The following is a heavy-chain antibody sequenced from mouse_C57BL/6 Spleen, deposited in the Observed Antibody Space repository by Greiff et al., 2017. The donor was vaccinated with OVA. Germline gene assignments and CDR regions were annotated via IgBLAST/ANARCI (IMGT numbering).Heavy chain of an antibody. J-gene: IGHJ4*01. Sequence: QVQLQQSGAELVRPGASVTLSCKASGYTFTDYEMHWVKQTPVHGLEWIGAIDPETGGTAYNQKFKGKAILTADKSSSTAYMELRSLTSEDSAVYYCTRSGRYYGSSYEAMDYWGQGTSVTVSS. V-gene: IGHV1-15*01. CDR1: GYTFTDYE. D-gene: IGHD1-1*01. CDR2: IDPETGGT. CDR3: TRSGRYYGSSYEAMDY.